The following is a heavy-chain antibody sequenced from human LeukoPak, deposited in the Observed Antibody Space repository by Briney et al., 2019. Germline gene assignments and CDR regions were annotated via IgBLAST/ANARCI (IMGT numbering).Heavy chain of an antibody. Sequence: SETLSLTCTVSGGSISSYYWSWIRQPPGKGLEWIGHIYYSGSTNYNPSLKSRVTISIDTSKNQFSLKLSSVTAADTAVYYCARDSGSGTYYWGQGTLVTVSS. CDR1: GGSISSYY. D-gene: IGHD3-10*01. J-gene: IGHJ4*02. CDR2: IYYSGST. CDR3: ARDSGSGTYY. V-gene: IGHV4-59*01.